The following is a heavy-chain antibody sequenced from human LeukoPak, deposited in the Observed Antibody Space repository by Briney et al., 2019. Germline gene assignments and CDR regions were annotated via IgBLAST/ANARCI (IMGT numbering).Heavy chain of an antibody. Sequence: PGGSLRLSCAASGFTFSSYGMHWVRQAPGKGLEWVAVISYDGSNKYYADSVKGRFTISRDNSKNTLYLQMNSLRAEDTAVYYCARSYDYVRFFDYWGQGTLVTVSS. J-gene: IGHJ4*02. V-gene: IGHV3-30*03. CDR2: ISYDGSNK. CDR3: ARSYDYVRFFDY. CDR1: GFTFSSYG. D-gene: IGHD3-16*01.